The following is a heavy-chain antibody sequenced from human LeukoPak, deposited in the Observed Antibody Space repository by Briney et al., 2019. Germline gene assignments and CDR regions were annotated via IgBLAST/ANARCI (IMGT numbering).Heavy chain of an antibody. D-gene: IGHD3-22*01. CDR3: AKRDSSDSYPYYFDY. J-gene: IGHJ4*02. Sequence: GGSLRLSCAASGFTFSSYAMSWVRQAPGKGLEWVSAISGSGGSTYYAGSVKGRFTISRDNSKDTLYLQMNSLRAEDTAVYYCAKRDSSDSYPYYFDYWGQGTLVTVSS. CDR1: GFTFSSYA. V-gene: IGHV3-23*01. CDR2: ISGSGGST.